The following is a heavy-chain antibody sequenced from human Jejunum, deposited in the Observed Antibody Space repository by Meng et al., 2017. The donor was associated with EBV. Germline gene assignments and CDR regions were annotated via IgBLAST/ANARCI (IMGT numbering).Heavy chain of an antibody. CDR2: ISFDGSDI. D-gene: IGHD2-21*01. J-gene: IGHJ4*02. Sequence: QVELGESGGGVVQPGGSLRLSCAASGFTFSNYGMHWVRQAPGKGLEWVAIISFDGSDIYYADSVKGRFTISRDNSKNTLYLQMNSLRAEDTAVYYCAKAIEVMGYYSDYWGQGTLVTVSS. CDR3: AKAIEVMGYYSDY. CDR1: GFTFSNYG. V-gene: IGHV3-30*18.